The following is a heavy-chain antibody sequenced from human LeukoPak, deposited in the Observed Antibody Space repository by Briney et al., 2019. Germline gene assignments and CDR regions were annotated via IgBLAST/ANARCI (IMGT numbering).Heavy chain of an antibody. Sequence: SETLSLTCAVYGGSFSGYYWSWIRQPPGKGLEWIEEINHSGSANYNPSLKSRVTISVDTSKNQFSLKLSSVTAADTAVYYCARDTTSFHSPSGYDSYWGQGTLVTVSS. CDR2: INHSGSA. J-gene: IGHJ4*02. D-gene: IGHD5-12*01. V-gene: IGHV4-34*01. CDR1: GGSFSGYY. CDR3: ARDTTSFHSPSGYDSY.